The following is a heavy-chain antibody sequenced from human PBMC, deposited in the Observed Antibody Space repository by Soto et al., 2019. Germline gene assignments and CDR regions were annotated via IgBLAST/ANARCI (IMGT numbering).Heavy chain of an antibody. Sequence: SETLSLTCTVSGGSISSYYRSWIRQPPGKGLEWIGHISYSGSTNYNPSLKSRVTISVDTSKNQFSLKLSSVTAADAAVYYCARDRGYYDSSGSWARGAFDIWGQGTVVTVSS. J-gene: IGHJ3*02. CDR2: ISYSGST. CDR3: ARDRGYYDSSGSWARGAFDI. D-gene: IGHD3-22*01. V-gene: IGHV4-59*01. CDR1: GGSISSYY.